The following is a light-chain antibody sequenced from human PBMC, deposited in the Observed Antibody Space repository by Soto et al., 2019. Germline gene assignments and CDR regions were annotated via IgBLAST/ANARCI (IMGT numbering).Light chain of an antibody. J-gene: IGKJ4*01. Sequence: DIQMTQSPSTLSASVGDRVTITCRASQGISNWLAWYQQRPGKAPKLLIYDASNLESGGPSRFSGRGTGAEFAPTVISLQPDDFATYYCQQYDTYPLTFGGGTKVEI. CDR3: QQYDTYPLT. CDR2: DAS. V-gene: IGKV1-5*01. CDR1: QGISNW.